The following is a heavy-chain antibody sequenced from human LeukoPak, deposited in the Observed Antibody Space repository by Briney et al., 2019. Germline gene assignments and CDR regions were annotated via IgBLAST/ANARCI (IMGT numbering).Heavy chain of an antibody. CDR3: AKIATGDRLDY. D-gene: IGHD7-27*01. CDR2: ISYDGSNK. J-gene: IGHJ4*02. Sequence: GGSLRLSCAAAGFTFSSYAMHWVRQAPGKGLEGVAVISYDGSNKYYADSVKGRFTISRDNAKNTLYLQMNSLRAEDTAVYYCAKIATGDRLDYWGQGTLVTVSS. V-gene: IGHV3-30-3*02. CDR1: GFTFSSYA.